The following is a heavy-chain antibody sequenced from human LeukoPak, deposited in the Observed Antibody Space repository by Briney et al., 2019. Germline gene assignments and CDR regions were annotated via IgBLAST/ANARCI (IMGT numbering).Heavy chain of an antibody. J-gene: IGHJ4*02. Sequence: GGSLRLSCGASGFSFSDFYMSWIRQAPGMGLEWISYIGTRSNPIYYADSVKGRFTISRDDAKNSLYLQMNSLRDEDTAVCFCAREARGSGRDFDYWGQGILVTVSS. CDR3: AREARGSGRDFDY. D-gene: IGHD1-26*01. V-gene: IGHV3-11*01. CDR1: GFSFSDFY. CDR2: IGTRSNPI.